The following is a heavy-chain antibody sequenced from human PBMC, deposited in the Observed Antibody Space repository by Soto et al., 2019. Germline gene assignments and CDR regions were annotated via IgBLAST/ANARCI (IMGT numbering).Heavy chain of an antibody. Sequence: ASVNVSCKSSGGTFSSYAISWVRQGPGQGLEWMGGIIPIFGTANYAQKFQGRVTITADESTSTAYMELSSLRSEDTAVYYCARDHELRNNKRTTYYYGMDVWGQGTTVTVSS. D-gene: IGHD2-15*01. CDR3: ARDHELRNNKRTTYYYGMDV. CDR2: IIPIFGTA. V-gene: IGHV1-69*13. J-gene: IGHJ6*02. CDR1: GGTFSSYA.